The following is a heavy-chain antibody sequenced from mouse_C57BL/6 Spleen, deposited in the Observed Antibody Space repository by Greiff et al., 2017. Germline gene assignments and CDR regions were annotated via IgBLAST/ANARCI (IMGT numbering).Heavy chain of an antibody. CDR2: LGPEDGET. D-gene: IGHD1-1*01. Sequence: EVQLQQSGAELVQPGASVKLSCTASGFNIKDYYMHRVKQRPEQGLEWIGRLGPEDGETKYAPKFQGKATITADPYSNTAYLQLSSLTSEDTAVYYCARVGSSFYAMDYWGQGTSVTVSS. CDR3: ARVGSSFYAMDY. V-gene: IGHV14-2*01. CDR1: GFNIKDYY. J-gene: IGHJ4*01.